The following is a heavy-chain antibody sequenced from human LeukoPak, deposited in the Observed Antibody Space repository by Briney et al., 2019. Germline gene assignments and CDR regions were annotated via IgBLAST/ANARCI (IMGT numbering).Heavy chain of an antibody. CDR2: ISSSSNTI. V-gene: IGHV3-48*04. D-gene: IGHD2-2*02. CDR1: GFTFSSYS. Sequence: GGSLRLSCAASGFTFSSYSMNWVRQAPGKGLEWVSYISSSSNTIYYADSVKGRFTISRDNAKNSLFLQMNSLRAEDTAAYYCARSVVPAAIRVGFDYWGQGTLVTVSS. CDR3: ARSVVPAAIRVGFDY. J-gene: IGHJ4*02.